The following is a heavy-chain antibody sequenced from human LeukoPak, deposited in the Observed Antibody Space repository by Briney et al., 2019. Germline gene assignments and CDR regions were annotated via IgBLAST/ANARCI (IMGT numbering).Heavy chain of an antibody. Sequence: GRSLRLSCAVSGITLSNYGMSWVRQAPGKGLEWVAGISGSGGSTNYADSVKGRFTISRDNPKNTLYLQMNSLRDEDTAVYFCAKRGVVIRVILVGFHKEAYYFDSWGQGALVTVSS. CDR3: AKRGVVIRVILVGFHKEAYYFDS. J-gene: IGHJ4*02. D-gene: IGHD3-10*01. CDR2: ISGSGGST. CDR1: GITLSNYG. V-gene: IGHV3-23*01.